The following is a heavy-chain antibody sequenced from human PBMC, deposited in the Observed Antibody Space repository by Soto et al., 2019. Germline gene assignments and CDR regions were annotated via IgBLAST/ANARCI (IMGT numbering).Heavy chain of an antibody. CDR1: VGSISSYH. CDR2: VFYTGST. CDR3: ARSYSGTFYRYDT. J-gene: IGHJ5*02. V-gene: IGHV4-59*01. D-gene: IGHD1-26*01. Sequence: SETLSVTCTFSVGSISSYHWSWIRQSPGKGLEWIGYVFYTGSTKYNPALKRRVTISVDTSKNQFSLKLSSVSAADTGLYYCARSYSGTFYRYDTWGQGIMVTVSS.